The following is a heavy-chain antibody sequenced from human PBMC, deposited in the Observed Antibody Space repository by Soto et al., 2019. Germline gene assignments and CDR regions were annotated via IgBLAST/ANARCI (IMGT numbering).Heavy chain of an antibody. CDR2: IYVIDGNT. CDR3: AGLFGGAAYYYYYMDV. CDR1: VISDG. Sequence: ASVKVSCKASVISDGGSWVRQAPGQGLEWLGWIYVIDGNTHYAQKFQGRLTMTADTSTSTAYVELRSLRSEDTAVYYCAGLFGGAAYYYYYMDVWGKGTTVTVSS. J-gene: IGHJ6*03. D-gene: IGHD2-15*01. V-gene: IGHV1-18*01.